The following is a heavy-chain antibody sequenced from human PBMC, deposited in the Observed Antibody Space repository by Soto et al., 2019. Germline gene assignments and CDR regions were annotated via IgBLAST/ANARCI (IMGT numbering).Heavy chain of an antibody. J-gene: IGHJ4*02. CDR3: AKDRGYNIINY. D-gene: IGHD3-10*01. CDR2: RPYDGSNE. Sequence: GSLRLSCAASGFTFSNYDMHWVRQAPGKGLEWVAARPYDGSNEYYADSVKGRFTISRDNSKNTLYLQMNSLRAEDTAVYYWAKDRGYNIINYWGQGTLVTVSS. V-gene: IGHV3-30*02. CDR1: GFTFSNYD.